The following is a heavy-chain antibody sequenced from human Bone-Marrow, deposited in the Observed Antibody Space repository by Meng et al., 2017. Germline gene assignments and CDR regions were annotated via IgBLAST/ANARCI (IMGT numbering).Heavy chain of an antibody. Sequence: SLKISCAASGFTFDDYAMHWVRQAPGKGLEWVSGISWNSGSIGYADSVKGRFTISRDNAKNSLYPQMNSLRAEDTALYYCAKELWSGYDYYYYGMDVWGQGTTVTVSS. J-gene: IGHJ6*02. CDR1: GFTFDDYA. CDR3: AKELWSGYDYYYYGMDV. CDR2: ISWNSGSI. D-gene: IGHD3-3*01. V-gene: IGHV3-9*01.